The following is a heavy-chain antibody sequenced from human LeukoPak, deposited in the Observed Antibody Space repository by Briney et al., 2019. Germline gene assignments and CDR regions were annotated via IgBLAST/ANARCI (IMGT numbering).Heavy chain of an antibody. CDR3: ARGRMSVTPYYYYYYMDV. D-gene: IGHD2-21*02. V-gene: IGHV4-34*01. CDR1: GFTVSSNY. CDR2: INHSGST. Sequence: PGGSLRLSCAASGFTVSSNYMSWVRQAPGKGLEWIGEINHSGSTNYNPSLKSRVTISVDTSKNQFSLKLSSVTAADTAVYYCARGRMSVTPYYYYYYMDVWGKGTTVTVSS. J-gene: IGHJ6*03.